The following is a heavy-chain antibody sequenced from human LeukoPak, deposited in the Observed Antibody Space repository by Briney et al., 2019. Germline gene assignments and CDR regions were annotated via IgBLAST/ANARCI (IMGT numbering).Heavy chain of an antibody. J-gene: IGHJ6*02. Sequence: PSETLSLTCAVYGGSFSGYYWSWIRQHPGKGLEWIGYIYYSGSTYYNPSLKSRVTISVDTSKNQFSLKLSSVTAADTAVYYCARGGGRSSYYYYGMDVWGQGTTVTVSS. CDR1: GGSFSGYY. CDR2: IYYSGST. CDR3: ARGGGRSSYYYYGMDV. V-gene: IGHV4-31*11. D-gene: IGHD2-15*01.